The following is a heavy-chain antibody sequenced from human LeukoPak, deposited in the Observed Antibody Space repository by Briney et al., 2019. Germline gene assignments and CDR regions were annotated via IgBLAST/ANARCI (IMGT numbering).Heavy chain of an antibody. D-gene: IGHD3-10*01. Sequence: GGSLRLSCAASGFTFSSYGMHWVRQAPGKGLEWVAFIRYDGSNKYYADSVKGRFTISRDNSKNTLYLQMKHLRAEDTAVYYCAKDRVFRVDYLGQGTLVTVSS. CDR3: AKDRVFRVDY. V-gene: IGHV3-30*02. J-gene: IGHJ4*02. CDR2: IRYDGSNK. CDR1: GFTFSSYG.